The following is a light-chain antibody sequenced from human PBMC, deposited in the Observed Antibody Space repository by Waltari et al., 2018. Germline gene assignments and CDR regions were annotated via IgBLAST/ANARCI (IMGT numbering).Light chain of an antibody. CDR1: QSVLYSSNNKNY. Sequence: DIVMTQSPDSLAVSLGERATINCKSSQSVLYSSNNKNYLAWYQQKPGQPPNLLIYWAATRESGVPDRLSGSGSGTDFTLTISSLQAEDVAVYYCHQYYNIPFTFGPGTKVDIK. CDR3: HQYYNIPFT. CDR2: WAA. J-gene: IGKJ3*01. V-gene: IGKV4-1*01.